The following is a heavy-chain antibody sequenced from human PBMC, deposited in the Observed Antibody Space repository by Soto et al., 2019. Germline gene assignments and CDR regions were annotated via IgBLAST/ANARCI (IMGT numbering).Heavy chain of an antibody. CDR1: GYSFTSYW. CDR3: ASNLNGAEMIYVFDY. V-gene: IGHV5-10-1*03. Sequence: EVQLVQSGAEVKKPGESLRISCKGSGYSFTSYWISWVRQMPGKGLEWMGRIDPSDSYTNYSPSFQGHVTISADKSISTAYLQWSSLKASDTAMYYCASNLNGAEMIYVFDYWGQGTLVTVSS. CDR2: IDPSDSYT. J-gene: IGHJ4*02. D-gene: IGHD2-8*01.